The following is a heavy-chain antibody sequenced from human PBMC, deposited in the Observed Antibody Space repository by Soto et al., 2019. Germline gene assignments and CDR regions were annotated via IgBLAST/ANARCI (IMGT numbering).Heavy chain of an antibody. CDR1: GFTISSYS. D-gene: IGHD2-15*01. V-gene: IGHV3-21*01. CDR2: ISSSSSYI. Sequence: GRPLRHSCAASGFTISSYSMNWVSQAPGKGLEWVSSISSSSSYIYYADSVKGRFTIPRDNAKNSLYLQMNSLRAEDTAVYYCARDDIHCSGGSCYSHMDVWGKGTTVTVSS. CDR3: ARDDIHCSGGSCYSHMDV. J-gene: IGHJ6*03.